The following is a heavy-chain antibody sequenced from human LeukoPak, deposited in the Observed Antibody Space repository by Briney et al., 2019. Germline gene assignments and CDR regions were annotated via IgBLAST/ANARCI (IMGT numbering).Heavy chain of an antibody. D-gene: IGHD3-22*01. CDR3: ATGRRITMIVVVITTNAFDI. Sequence: PSETLSLTCAVYGGSFSGYYWSWIRQPPGKGLEWIGEINHSGSTNYNPSLKSRVTISVDTSKNQFSLKLSSVTAADTAVYYCATGRRITMIVVVITTNAFDIWGQGRIVTVSS. CDR1: GGSFSGYY. CDR2: INHSGST. V-gene: IGHV4-34*01. J-gene: IGHJ3*02.